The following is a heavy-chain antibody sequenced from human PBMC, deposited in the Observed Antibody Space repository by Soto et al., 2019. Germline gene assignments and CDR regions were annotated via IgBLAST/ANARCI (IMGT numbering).Heavy chain of an antibody. V-gene: IGHV3-30*18. CDR1: GFTFSDYA. CDR3: AKGGRQWLVTSDFNY. D-gene: IGHD6-19*01. J-gene: IGHJ4*02. CDR2: VSNDGRNT. Sequence: VQLVESGGGVVQPGRSLRLSCAASGFTFSDYAMHWVRQAPGKGLEWVAVVSNDGRNTQYADSVKGRFTISRDSSKNTVSLEMTSLRAEDTAVYYCAKGGRQWLVTSDFNYWGQGALVTVSS.